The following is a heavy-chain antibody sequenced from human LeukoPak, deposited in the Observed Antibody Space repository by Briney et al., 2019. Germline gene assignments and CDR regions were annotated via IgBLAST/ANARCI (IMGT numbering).Heavy chain of an antibody. Sequence: ASVKVSCKASGYTFTSYDINWVRQATGQGLEWMGWMNPNSGNTGYAQKFQGRVTITRNTSISTAYMELSSLRSEDTAVYYCARGMLQVTTAHYYYYMDVWGKGTTVTVSS. CDR1: GYTFTSYD. CDR3: ARGMLQVTTAHYYYYMDV. CDR2: MNPNSGNT. V-gene: IGHV1-8*03. J-gene: IGHJ6*03. D-gene: IGHD4-11*01.